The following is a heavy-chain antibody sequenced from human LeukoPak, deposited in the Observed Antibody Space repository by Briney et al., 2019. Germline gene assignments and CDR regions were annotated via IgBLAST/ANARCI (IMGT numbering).Heavy chain of an antibody. Sequence: SVKVSCKASGDNFSSYVITWVRQAPGQGLEWMGRIIPTLDVVNFAQKFKGRVTITADKSTNTAHLELSSLRSEDTAVYYCTREGVYSPDPTSYHRLPFDFWGEGTVVIVSS. V-gene: IGHV1-69*04. CDR2: IIPTLDVV. CDR1: GDNFSSYV. CDR3: TREGVYSPDPTSYHRLPFDF. D-gene: IGHD3-16*02. J-gene: IGHJ3*01.